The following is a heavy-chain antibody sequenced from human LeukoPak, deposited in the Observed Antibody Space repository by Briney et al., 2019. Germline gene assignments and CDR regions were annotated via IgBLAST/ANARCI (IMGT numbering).Heavy chain of an antibody. CDR1: GFTVNSNY. Sequence: PGGSPRLSCVVSGFTVNSNYMSWVRQAPGKGLEWVSVIYSGGTTNYADSVKGRFIVYRDNSKNTLYLQMNSLRVEDTAVYYCASKVTTGYWGQGTLVTVSS. D-gene: IGHD4-17*01. V-gene: IGHV3-66*01. CDR3: ASKVTTGY. CDR2: IYSGGTT. J-gene: IGHJ4*02.